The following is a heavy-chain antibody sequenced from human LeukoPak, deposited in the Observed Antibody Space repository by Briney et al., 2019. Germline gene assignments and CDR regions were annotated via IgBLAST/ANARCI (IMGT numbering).Heavy chain of an antibody. CDR2: IIPIFGTA. V-gene: IGHV1-69*13. Sequence: ASVKVSCKASGGTFSSYAISWVRQAPGQGLEWMGGIIPIFGTANYAQKFQGRVTITADESTSTAYMELSSLRSEDTAVYYCASFGNYYDSSGPLNGMDVWGQGTTVTVSS. CDR3: ASFGNYYDSSGPLNGMDV. CDR1: GGTFSSYA. D-gene: IGHD3-22*01. J-gene: IGHJ6*02.